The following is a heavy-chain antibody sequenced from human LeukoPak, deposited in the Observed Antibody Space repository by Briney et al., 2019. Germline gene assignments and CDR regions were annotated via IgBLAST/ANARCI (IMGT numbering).Heavy chain of an antibody. Sequence: PGGSLRLSCAASGFTFSSYGMHWVRQAPGKGLEWVAVISYDGSNKYYADSVKGRFTISRDNSKNTLYLQMNSLRAEDTAVYYCAKGHVDTAMDTYYYYYMDVWGKGTTVTVSS. D-gene: IGHD5-18*01. CDR2: ISYDGSNK. CDR1: GFTFSSYG. V-gene: IGHV3-30*18. CDR3: AKGHVDTAMDTYYYYYMDV. J-gene: IGHJ6*03.